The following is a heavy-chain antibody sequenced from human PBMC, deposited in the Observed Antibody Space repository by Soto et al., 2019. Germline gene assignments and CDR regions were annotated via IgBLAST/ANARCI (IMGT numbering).Heavy chain of an antibody. J-gene: IGHJ6*02. D-gene: IGHD2-2*01. CDR2: ISHSGGT. CDR1: GGSISNSNW. CDR3: ARLVEDYYFYGMDV. Sequence: QVQLQESGPGLVKPSGTLSLTCAVSGGSISNSNWWSWVRQPPGKGLEWIGDISHSGGTNYNPSLKSRVSISVDKSKNQVSLRLNSVTATDAAVYYCARLVEDYYFYGMDVWGQGTTVAVSS. V-gene: IGHV4-4*02.